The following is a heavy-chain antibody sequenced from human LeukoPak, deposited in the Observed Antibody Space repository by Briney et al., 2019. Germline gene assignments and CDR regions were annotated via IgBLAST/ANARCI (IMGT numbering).Heavy chain of an antibody. CDR3: ARGVEMATMVYYYYYMDV. D-gene: IGHD5-24*01. J-gene: IGHJ6*03. CDR2: IYYSGST. Sequence: SETLSLTCTVSGGSISSSSYYWGWIRQPPGKGLEWIGSIYYSGSTYYNPSLKSRVTISVDTSKNQFSLKLSSVTAADTAVYYCARGVEMATMVYYYYYMDVWGKGTTVTISS. V-gene: IGHV4-39*07. CDR1: GGSISSSSYY.